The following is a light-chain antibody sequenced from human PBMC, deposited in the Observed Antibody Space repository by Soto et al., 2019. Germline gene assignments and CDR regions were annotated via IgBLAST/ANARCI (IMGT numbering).Light chain of an antibody. CDR1: QSVSSR. Sequence: VLTQSPGTLSLSPGERASLSCRASQSVSSRLAWYQHKSGQAPRLLISGASRRATGIPDRFSGSGSGTDFTLTISRLEPEDFALYYCQHYYSTSPISFGQGTRLE. V-gene: IGKV3-20*01. CDR3: QHYYSTSPIS. CDR2: GAS. J-gene: IGKJ5*01.